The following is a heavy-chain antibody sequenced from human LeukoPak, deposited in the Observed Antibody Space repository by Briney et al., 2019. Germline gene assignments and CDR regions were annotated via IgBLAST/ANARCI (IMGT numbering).Heavy chain of an antibody. CDR3: ARGVGEYCSSTSCYGAEYFQH. J-gene: IGHJ1*01. CDR1: GGSFSGYY. Sequence: SETLSLTCAVYGGSFSGYYRSWIRQPPGKGLGWIGEINHSGSTNYNPSLKSRVTISVDTSKNQFSLKLSSVTAADTAVYYCARGVGEYCSSTSCYGAEYFQHWGQGTLVTVSS. D-gene: IGHD2-2*01. CDR2: INHSGST. V-gene: IGHV4-34*01.